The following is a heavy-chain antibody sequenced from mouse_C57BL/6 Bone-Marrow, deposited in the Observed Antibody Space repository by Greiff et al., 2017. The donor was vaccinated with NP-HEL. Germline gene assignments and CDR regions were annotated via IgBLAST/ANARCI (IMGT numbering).Heavy chain of an antibody. V-gene: IGHV1-19*01. CDR2: INPYNGGT. J-gene: IGHJ1*03. CDR1: GYTFTDYY. Sequence: VQLQQSGPVLVKPGASVKMSCKASGYTFTDYYMNWVKQSHGKRLAWIGVINPYNGGTSYNQKFKGKATLTVDKSSSTAYMELNSLTSEDSAVYYCARDGSSPWYFDVWGTGTTVTVSS. D-gene: IGHD1-1*01. CDR3: ARDGSSPWYFDV.